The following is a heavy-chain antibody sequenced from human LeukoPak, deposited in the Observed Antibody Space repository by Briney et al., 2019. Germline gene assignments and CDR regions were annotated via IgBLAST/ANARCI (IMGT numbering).Heavy chain of an antibody. J-gene: IGHJ4*02. V-gene: IGHV4-31*03. CDR2: IYYSRST. Sequence: SQTLPLTCTVSGGSISSGGYYWSWIRQHPGKGLEWIGYIYYSRSTYYNPSLKSRVTISVDTSKNQFSLKLSSVTAADTAVYYCARVPIYYYDSSGRNYFDYWGQGTLVTVSS. CDR3: ARVPIYYYDSSGRNYFDY. D-gene: IGHD3-22*01. CDR1: GGSISSGGYY.